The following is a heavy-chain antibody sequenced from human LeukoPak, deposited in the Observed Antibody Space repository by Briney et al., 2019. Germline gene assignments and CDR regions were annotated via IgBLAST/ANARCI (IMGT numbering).Heavy chain of an antibody. CDR1: GYSIGSGYF. CDR2: IYHSGST. Sequence: KTSETLSLTCAVSGYSIGSGYFWGWIRQPPGKGLEWIGSIYHSGSTYYNPSLKSRVTISLNTSKNQFSLKLSSVTAADTAVYYCATNYGSGSYYILVYWGQGTLVTVSS. V-gene: IGHV4-38-2*01. J-gene: IGHJ4*02. CDR3: ATNYGSGSYYILVY. D-gene: IGHD3-10*01.